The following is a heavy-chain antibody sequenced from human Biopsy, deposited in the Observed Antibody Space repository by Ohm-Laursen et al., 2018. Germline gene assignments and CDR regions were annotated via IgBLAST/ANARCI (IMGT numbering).Heavy chain of an antibody. CDR3: ARHSAEKSGYDGDYFDY. J-gene: IGHJ4*02. CDR1: GGSISGYY. Sequence: SETLSLTCAVSGGSISGYYWSWIRQPPGKGLVWIGEINHRGYTDYNASLKGRVSISVDTSKNQLSLNLTSVTVADTAVYYCARHSAEKSGYDGDYFDYWGQGTLVTVSS. V-gene: IGHV4-34*01. CDR2: INHRGYT. D-gene: IGHD6-25*01.